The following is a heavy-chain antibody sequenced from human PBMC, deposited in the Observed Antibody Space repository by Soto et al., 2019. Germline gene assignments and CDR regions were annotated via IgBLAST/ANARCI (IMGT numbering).Heavy chain of an antibody. V-gene: IGHV5-10-1*01. Sequence: ESLKISCKGSGYSFTSYWISWVRQMPGKGLEWMGRIDPSDSYTNYSPSFQGHVTISADKSISTAYLQWSSLKASDTAVYYCARGDSSSWYSLDYWGQGTLVTVSS. CDR1: GYSFTSYW. D-gene: IGHD6-13*01. J-gene: IGHJ4*02. CDR3: ARGDSSSWYSLDY. CDR2: IDPSDSYT.